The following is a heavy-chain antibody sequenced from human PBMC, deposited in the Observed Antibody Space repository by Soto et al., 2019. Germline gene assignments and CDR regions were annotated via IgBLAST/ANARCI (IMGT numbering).Heavy chain of an antibody. V-gene: IGHV3-23*01. CDR1: GFTFSCYA. J-gene: IGHJ4*02. Sequence: PGGSLRLSGAASGFTFSCYAMSWVRQAPGKGLEWVSGLSGSGGTLYADSVKGRFTISRDNSKNTLYLQMNSLRAEDAAIYYCAKXKDYDYVWGSSRYTSDYWGQGTLVTVSS. CDR3: AKXKDYDYVWGSSRYTSDY. CDR2: LSGSGGT. D-gene: IGHD3-16*02.